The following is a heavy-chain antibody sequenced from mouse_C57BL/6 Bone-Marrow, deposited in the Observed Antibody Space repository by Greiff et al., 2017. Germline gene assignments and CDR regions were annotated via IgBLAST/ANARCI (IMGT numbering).Heavy chain of an antibody. V-gene: IGHV14-1*01. D-gene: IGHD1-1*01. CDR1: GFNIKDYY. CDR3: TTDPRYYGSRGY. J-gene: IGHJ2*01. CDR2: IDPEDGDT. Sequence: VQLQQSGAELVRPGASVKLSCTASGFNIKDYYMHWVKQRPEQGLEWIGRIDPEDGDTEYAPQFQGKATMTADTSSNTASLQLSSLTSEDTAVYYCTTDPRYYGSRGYWGQGTTLTVSS.